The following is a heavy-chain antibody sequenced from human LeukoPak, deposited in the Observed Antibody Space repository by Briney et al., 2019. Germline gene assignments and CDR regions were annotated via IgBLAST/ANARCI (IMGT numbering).Heavy chain of an antibody. CDR3: ARGSYDYVWGSYRYFDY. J-gene: IGHJ4*02. CDR2: INHSGST. D-gene: IGHD3-16*02. CDR1: GGSFGDYY. Sequence: PSETLSLTCAVYGGSFGDYYWSWIRQPPGKGLEWIGEINHSGSTNYNPSLKSRVTISVDTSKNQFSLKLSSVTAADTAVYYCARGSYDYVWGSYRYFDYWGQGTLVTVSS. V-gene: IGHV4-34*01.